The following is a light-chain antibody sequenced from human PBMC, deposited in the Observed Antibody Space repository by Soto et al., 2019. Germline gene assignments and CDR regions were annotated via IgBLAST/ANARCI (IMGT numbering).Light chain of an antibody. CDR1: SGHSSYA. CDR2: LNSDGSH. V-gene: IGLV4-69*01. CDR3: QTWGTGIHV. Sequence: QLVLTQSPSASASLGASVKLTCTLSSGHSSYAIAWHQQQPEKGPRHVMKLNSDGSHSKGDGSPDRFSGSSSGAERYLIISSLQSEDEADYYCQTWGTGIHVFGTGTKLTVL. J-gene: IGLJ1*01.